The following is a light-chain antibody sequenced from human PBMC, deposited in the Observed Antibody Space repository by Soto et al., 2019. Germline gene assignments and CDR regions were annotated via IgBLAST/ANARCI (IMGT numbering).Light chain of an antibody. CDR2: LEGSGSY. V-gene: IGLV4-60*02. J-gene: IGLJ3*02. CDR1: SGHSSYI. Sequence: QSVLTQSSSASASLGSSVKLTCTLSSGHSSYIIAWHQQQPGKAPRYLMKLEGSGSYNTGSGVPDRFSGSSSGADRYLTISNLQFEDDADYYCETWDSNTHTVFGGGTKLTVL. CDR3: ETWDSNTHTV.